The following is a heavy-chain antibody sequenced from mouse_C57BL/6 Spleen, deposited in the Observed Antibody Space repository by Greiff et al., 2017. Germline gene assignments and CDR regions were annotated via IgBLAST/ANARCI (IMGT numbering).Heavy chain of an antibody. D-gene: IGHD2-5*01. CDR3: ARETIVTTKYYFDY. CDR2: ISDGGSYT. CDR1: GFTFSSYA. Sequence: EVKLVESGGGLVKPGGSLKLSCAASGFTFSSYAMSWVRQTPEKRLEWVATISDGGSYTSYPDNVKGRFTISRDNAKNNLYLQMSHLKSEDTAMYYCARETIVTTKYYFDYWGQGTTLTVSS. J-gene: IGHJ2*01. V-gene: IGHV5-4*01.